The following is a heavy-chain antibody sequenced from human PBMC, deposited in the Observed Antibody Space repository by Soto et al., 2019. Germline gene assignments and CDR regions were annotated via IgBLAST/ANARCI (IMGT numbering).Heavy chain of an antibody. CDR3: ARQGGFLEWLLRDDYYGMDV. V-gene: IGHV4-39*01. CDR2: IYYSGST. CDR1: GGSISSSSYY. Sequence: PSETLSLTCTVSGGSISSSSYYWGWIRQPPGKGLEWIGSIYYSGSTYYNPSLKSRVTISVDTSKNQFSLKLSSVTAADTAVYYCARQGGFLEWLLRDDYYGMDVWGQGTRVTVSS. D-gene: IGHD3-3*01. J-gene: IGHJ6*02.